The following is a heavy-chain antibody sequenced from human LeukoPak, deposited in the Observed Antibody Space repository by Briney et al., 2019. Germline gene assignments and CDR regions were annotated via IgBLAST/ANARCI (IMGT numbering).Heavy chain of an antibody. Sequence: PSETLSLTCAVYGGSFSGYYWSWIRQPPGKGLEWIGEINHSGSTNYNPSLKSRVAISVDTSKNQFSLKLSSVTAADTAVYYCARLQRGLYSSAKPYYYYYMDVWGKGTTVTVSS. CDR1: GGSFSGYY. J-gene: IGHJ6*03. CDR3: ARLQRGLYSSAKPYYYYYMDV. V-gene: IGHV4-34*01. D-gene: IGHD6-25*01. CDR2: INHSGST.